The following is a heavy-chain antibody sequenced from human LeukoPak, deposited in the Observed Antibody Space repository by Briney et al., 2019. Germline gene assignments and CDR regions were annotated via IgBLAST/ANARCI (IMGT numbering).Heavy chain of an antibody. V-gene: IGHV3-30*03. J-gene: IGHJ4*02. D-gene: IGHD2-21*02. CDR2: ISYDGSKE. CDR1: GFTFNSDG. CDR3: ATDYEAYCGGACSSFFDS. Sequence: PGGSLRLSCAGSGFTFNSDGMHWGRQAPGKGLEWVAVISYDGSKEDYADSVKGRLTISRDSSKNTVNLQMNSLRAEDTAVYYCATDYEAYCGGACSSFFDSWGRGTLVTVSS.